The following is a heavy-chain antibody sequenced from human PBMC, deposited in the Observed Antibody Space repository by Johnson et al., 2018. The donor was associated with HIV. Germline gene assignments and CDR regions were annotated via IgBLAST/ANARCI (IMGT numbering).Heavy chain of an antibody. V-gene: IGHV3-11*01. Sequence: QVQLVESGGGLVKPGGSLRLSCAASGFNVSDNYMSWVRQAPGKGLEWVSYISSSGSTIYDADSVKGRFTIPRDNAKNSVYLQMNSLSAEDTALYYCARGRYGRMTTVAAAAFDIWGQGTMVTVSS. CDR3: ARGRYGRMTTVAAAAFDI. CDR1: GFNVSDNY. J-gene: IGHJ3*02. D-gene: IGHD4-23*01. CDR2: ISSSGSTI.